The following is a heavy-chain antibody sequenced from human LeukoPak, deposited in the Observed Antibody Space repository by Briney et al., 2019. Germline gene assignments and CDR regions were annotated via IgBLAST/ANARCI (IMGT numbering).Heavy chain of an antibody. CDR2: INHSGST. J-gene: IGHJ6*03. CDR1: GGSFSGYY. V-gene: IGHV4-34*01. CDR3: AREGYCSRTSCYKGYYYMDV. D-gene: IGHD2-2*01. Sequence: SETLSLTCAVYGGSFSGYYWSWIRQPPGKGLEWIGEINHSGSTNYNPSLKSRVTISVDTSKNQFSLKLSSVTAADTAVYYCAREGYCSRTSCYKGYYYMDVWGKGTTVTVSS.